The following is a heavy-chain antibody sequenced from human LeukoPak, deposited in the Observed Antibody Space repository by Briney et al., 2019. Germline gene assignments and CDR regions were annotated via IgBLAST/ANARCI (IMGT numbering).Heavy chain of an antibody. Sequence: ASVKVSCKTSGYTFSNFGINWVRQAPGQGLEWMGWISGNNDNPNYGQKFQGRFTGTTDSSTSTAYMELRNLTFDDTAVYYCARDGRSTDDYWGQGTLVSVSS. CDR3: ARDGRSTDDY. J-gene: IGHJ4*02. CDR2: ISGNNDNP. CDR1: GYTFSNFG. V-gene: IGHV1-18*01. D-gene: IGHD1-26*01.